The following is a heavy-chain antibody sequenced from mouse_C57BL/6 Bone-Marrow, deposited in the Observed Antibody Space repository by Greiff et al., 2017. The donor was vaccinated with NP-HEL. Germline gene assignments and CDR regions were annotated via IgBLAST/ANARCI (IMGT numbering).Heavy chain of an antibody. D-gene: IGHD1-1*01. V-gene: IGHV1-15*01. CDR3: TLYYYGSRYYAMDY. CDR2: IDPETGGT. J-gene: IGHJ4*01. Sequence: VQLKESGAELVRPGASVTLSCKASGYTFTDYEMHWVKQTPVHGLEWIGAIDPETGGTAYNQKFKGKAILTADKSSSTAYMELRSLTSEDSAVYYCTLYYYGSRYYAMDYWGQGTSVTVSS. CDR1: GYTFTDYE.